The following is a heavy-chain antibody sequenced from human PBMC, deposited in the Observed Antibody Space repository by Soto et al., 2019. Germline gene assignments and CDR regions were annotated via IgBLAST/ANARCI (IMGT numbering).Heavy chain of an antibody. J-gene: IGHJ4*02. CDR3: ASRDPGTSVDY. V-gene: IGHV4-4*02. D-gene: IGHD1-7*01. Sequence: SITCAVSGGSFTSNNWWTWVRQPPGQGLEWIGEIYRTGSTNYNPSLKSRVTISLDKSENQFSLKVTSLTAADTAVYYCASRDPGTSVDYWGQGTLVTVSS. CDR1: GGSFTSNNW. CDR2: IYRTGST.